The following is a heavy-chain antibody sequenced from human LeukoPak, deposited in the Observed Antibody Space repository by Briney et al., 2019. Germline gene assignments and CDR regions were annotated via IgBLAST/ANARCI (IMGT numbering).Heavy chain of an antibody. CDR2: INHSGST. J-gene: IGHJ4*02. D-gene: IGHD2-2*01. V-gene: IGHV4-34*01. Sequence: SETLSLTCAVYGGSFSGYYWNWIRQPPGKGLEWIGEINHSGSTNYNPSLKSRVTISVDTSKNQFSLKLSSVTAADTAVYYCASGEDIVVGRDYWGQGTLVTVSS. CDR1: GGSFSGYY. CDR3: ASGEDIVVGRDY.